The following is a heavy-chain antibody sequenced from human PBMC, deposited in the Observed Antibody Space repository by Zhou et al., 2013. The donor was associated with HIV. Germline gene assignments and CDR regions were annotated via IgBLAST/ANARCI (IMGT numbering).Heavy chain of an antibody. V-gene: IGHV1-8*01. CDR3: ARGLKGGASDV. CDR1: GDTFKKND. Sequence: QVQLVQSGAELRKPGTSVKVSCKTSGDTFKKNDLNWMRQAPGQGLEWMGWMNPNNDNTGYAPRFQGRVTMTRNTSIGTVYMELRGLTSDDTAVYYCARGLKGGASDVWGQGTLVTVSS. J-gene: IGHJ4*02. CDR2: MNPNNDNT. D-gene: IGHD2-15*01.